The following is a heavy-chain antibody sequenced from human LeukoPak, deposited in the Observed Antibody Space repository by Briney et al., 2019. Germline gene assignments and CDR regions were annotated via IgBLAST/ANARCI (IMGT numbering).Heavy chain of an antibody. V-gene: IGHV3-48*03. Sequence: GGSLRLSCAASGFTFSSYEMNWVRQAPGKGLVWVSYISSSGSTIYYADSVKGRFTISRDNAKNSLYLQMNSLRAEDTAVYYCAREPWWFGELEGGYFDYWGQGTLVTVSS. CDR3: AREPWWFGELEGGYFDY. D-gene: IGHD3-10*01. J-gene: IGHJ4*02. CDR1: GFTFSSYE. CDR2: ISSSGSTI.